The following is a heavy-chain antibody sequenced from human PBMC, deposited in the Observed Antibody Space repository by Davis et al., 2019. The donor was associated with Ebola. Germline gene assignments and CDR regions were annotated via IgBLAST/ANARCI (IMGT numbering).Heavy chain of an antibody. D-gene: IGHD1-26*01. Sequence: PGGSLRLSCSASGLTFSDYYMSWIRQAPGKGLEWVSYISSSSSYTNYADSVKGRFTISRDNAKNSLYLQMNSLRAEDTAVYYCARDLGGGVVGASWGQGTLVTVSS. CDR3: ARDLGGGVVGAS. CDR1: GLTFSDYY. V-gene: IGHV3-11*06. CDR2: ISSSSSYT. J-gene: IGHJ1*01.